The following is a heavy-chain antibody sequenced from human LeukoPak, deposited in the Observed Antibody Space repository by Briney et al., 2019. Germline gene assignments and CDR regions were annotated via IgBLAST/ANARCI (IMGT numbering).Heavy chain of an antibody. CDR2: IIPIFGTA. CDR1: GGTFSGYA. D-gene: IGHD6-13*01. J-gene: IGHJ6*03. Sequence: SVKVSRKASGGTFSGYAISWVRQAPGQGLEWMGGIIPIFGTANYAQKFQGRVTITTDESTSTAYMELSSLRSEDTAVYYCARGGSSRYYMDVWGKGTTVTVSS. V-gene: IGHV1-69*05. CDR3: ARGGSSRYYMDV.